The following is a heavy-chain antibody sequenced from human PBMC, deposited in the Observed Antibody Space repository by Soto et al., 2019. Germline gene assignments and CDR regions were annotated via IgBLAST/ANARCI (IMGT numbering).Heavy chain of an antibody. CDR2: ISGSGGST. CDR3: AKDGHYGGNSRPFDY. D-gene: IGHD4-17*01. Sequence: GGSLRLSCAASGFTFSSYAMSWVRQAPGKGLEWVSAISGSGGSTYYADSVKGRFTISRDNSKNTLYLQMNSLRAEDTAVYYCAKDGHYGGNSRPFDYWGQGTLVTVSS. V-gene: IGHV3-23*01. J-gene: IGHJ4*02. CDR1: GFTFSSYA.